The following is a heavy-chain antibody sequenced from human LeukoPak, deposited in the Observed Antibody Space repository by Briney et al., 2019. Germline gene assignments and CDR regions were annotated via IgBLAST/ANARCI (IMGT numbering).Heavy chain of an antibody. CDR1: GFTFSSYA. CDR3: AKSYSYGYQGFWDY. CDR2: IRDSGGTT. J-gene: IGHJ4*02. Sequence: GGSLRLSCAVSGFTFSSYAMSWVRQAPGKGLEWVSGIRDSGGTTYYADSVKGRFTISRDNSKNTLYLQMNSLRAEDTAVYYCAKSYSYGYQGFWDYWGQGTLVTVSS. V-gene: IGHV3-23*01. D-gene: IGHD5-18*01.